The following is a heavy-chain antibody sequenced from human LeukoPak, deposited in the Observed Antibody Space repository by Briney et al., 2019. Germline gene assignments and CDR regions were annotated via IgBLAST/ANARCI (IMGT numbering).Heavy chain of an antibody. D-gene: IGHD6-25*01. Sequence: PSETLSLTCTVSGGSISSYYWIWIRQPPGKGLEWMGYIYYSGSTNYNPSLKSRVTMSVDTSKNQYSLKLTSVTAADTAVYYCARDPSGLNWFDPWGQGTLVTVSS. CDR2: IYYSGST. CDR1: GGSISSYY. CDR3: ARDPSGLNWFDP. J-gene: IGHJ5*02. V-gene: IGHV4-59*13.